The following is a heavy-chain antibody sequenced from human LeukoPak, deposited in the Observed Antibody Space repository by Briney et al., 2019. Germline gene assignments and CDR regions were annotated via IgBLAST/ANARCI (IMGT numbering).Heavy chain of an antibody. D-gene: IGHD2-15*01. J-gene: IGHJ4*02. Sequence: ASVKVSCKASGYTFTSYGISWVRQAPGQGLEWMGWISAYNGNTNYAQKLQGRVTMTTDTSTSTAYMQLTSLTSDDTAVYYCARRNSCSGGNCYPPDYWGRGTLVTVSS. CDR2: ISAYNGNT. CDR3: ARRNSCSGGNCYPPDY. V-gene: IGHV1-18*01. CDR1: GYTFTSYG.